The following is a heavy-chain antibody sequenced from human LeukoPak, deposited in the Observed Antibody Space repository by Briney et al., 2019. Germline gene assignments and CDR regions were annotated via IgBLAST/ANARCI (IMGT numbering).Heavy chain of an antibody. D-gene: IGHD1-26*01. V-gene: IGHV3-7*03. Sequence: GGSLRLSCAASGFTFSSYWMSWVRQAPGKGLEWVANIKQDGSEKYYADSVKGRFTISRDNAQNSLYLQMNSLRAEDTAVYYCVRDRGTYRPIDYWGQGTLVTVSS. CDR3: VRDRGTYRPIDY. CDR2: IKQDGSEK. J-gene: IGHJ4*02. CDR1: GFTFSSYW.